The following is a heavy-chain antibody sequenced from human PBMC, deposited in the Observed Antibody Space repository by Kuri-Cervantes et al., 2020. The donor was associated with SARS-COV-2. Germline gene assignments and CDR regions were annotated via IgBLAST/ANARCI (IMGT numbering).Heavy chain of an antibody. D-gene: IGHD1-14*01. CDR3: AKDRVGIGYYYYYYGMDV. J-gene: IGHJ6*02. CDR1: GLSFSDYY. V-gene: IGHV3-48*02. Sequence: GESPQIPWAGGGLSFSDYYMNWVRQAPGKGLEWISYISSSSDTIYYADSVKGRFTISRDNANNSLFLQMNSLRDADTDIYYCAKDRVGIGYYYYYYGMDVWGQGTMVTVSS. CDR2: ISSSSDTI.